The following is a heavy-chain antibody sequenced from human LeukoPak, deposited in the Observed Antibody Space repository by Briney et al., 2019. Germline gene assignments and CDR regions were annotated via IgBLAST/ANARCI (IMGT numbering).Heavy chain of an antibody. V-gene: IGHV4-38-2*01. Sequence: SETLSLTCGVAGYSISSDYYWGWIRQPPGKGLEWIGNIYHSGSTYYNPSLESRVTISIDTSKNQFTLKLSSVTAPDTAVYYCARLFLMGSTPHYFDYWGQGTLVTVSS. CDR3: ARLFLMGSTPHYFDY. J-gene: IGHJ4*02. CDR2: IYHSGST. D-gene: IGHD2-8*01. CDR1: GYSISSDYY.